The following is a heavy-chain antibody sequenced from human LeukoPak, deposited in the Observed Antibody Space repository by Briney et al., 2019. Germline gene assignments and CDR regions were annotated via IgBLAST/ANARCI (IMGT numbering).Heavy chain of an antibody. D-gene: IGHD5-18*01. Sequence: PSETLSLTCTVSGGSISSYYWNWIRQTPGKGLEWIGYIYYSGRTNYNPSLTSRGTISVDTSKNQFSLTLSSVTTADTAVYYCARGQKYRNGYTVTELGSGYFAYWGQGTLVTVSS. CDR3: ARGQKYRNGYTVTELGSGYFAY. J-gene: IGHJ4*02. CDR1: GGSISSYY. CDR2: IYYSGRT. V-gene: IGHV4-59*01.